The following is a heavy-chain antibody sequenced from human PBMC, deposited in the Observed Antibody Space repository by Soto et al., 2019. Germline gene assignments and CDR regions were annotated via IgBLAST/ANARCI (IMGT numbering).Heavy chain of an antibody. V-gene: IGHV3-23*01. CDR2: ISGSGGST. J-gene: IGHJ4*02. CDR3: AKEIESGYDSEHDY. Sequence: GGSLRLSCAASGFTFSSYAMSWVRQAPGKGLEWVSAISGSGGSTYYADTVKGRFTISRDNSKNTLYLQMNSLRAEDTAVYYCAKEIESGYDSEHDYWGQGTLVTVSS. D-gene: IGHD5-12*01. CDR1: GFTFSSYA.